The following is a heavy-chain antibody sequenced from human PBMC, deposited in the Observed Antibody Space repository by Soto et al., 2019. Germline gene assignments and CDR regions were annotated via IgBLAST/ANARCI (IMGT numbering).Heavy chain of an antibody. J-gene: IGHJ6*02. CDR3: ARGPWGGSYLYYYYGMDV. V-gene: IGHV3-48*02. D-gene: IGHD1-26*01. CDR2: ISSSSSTI. Sequence: PGGSLRLSSSTSGFTFSSYNMNWVSQAPGKGQEWVSYISSSSSTIYYADSVKGRFTISRDNAKNSLYLQMNSLRDEDTAVYYCARGPWGGSYLYYYYGMDVWGQGT. CDR1: GFTFSSYN.